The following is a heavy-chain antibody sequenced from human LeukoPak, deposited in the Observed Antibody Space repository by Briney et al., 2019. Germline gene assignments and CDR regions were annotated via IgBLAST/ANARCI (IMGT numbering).Heavy chain of an antibody. J-gene: IGHJ3*01. CDR3: ARGLGSSWYGGAFDF. Sequence: ASVKVSCKASGYTFTGYYMHWVRQAPGQGLEWLGWINPNSGGTNYAQKFQGRVTMTRDTSISTAYMELSRLRSDDTAVYYCARGLGSSWYGGAFDFWGQGTMVTVSS. D-gene: IGHD6-13*01. CDR1: GYTFTGYY. V-gene: IGHV1-2*02. CDR2: INPNSGGT.